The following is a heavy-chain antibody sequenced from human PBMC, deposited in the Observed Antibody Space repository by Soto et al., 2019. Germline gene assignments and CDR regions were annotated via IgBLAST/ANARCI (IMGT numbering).Heavy chain of an antibody. CDR1: GYTFTHYY. D-gene: IGHD6-13*01. CDR2: INPASGST. Sequence: QVQLVQSGAEVKKPGASVKLSCRTSGYTFTHYYIHWVRQAPGQGIEWLAIINPASGSTNYAQDFPGRVTLTMDTSTTTVYMELSGLRAEDTAIFYCARDLAAGDHWGQGTLVTVSS. J-gene: IGHJ4*02. V-gene: IGHV1-46*01. CDR3: ARDLAAGDH.